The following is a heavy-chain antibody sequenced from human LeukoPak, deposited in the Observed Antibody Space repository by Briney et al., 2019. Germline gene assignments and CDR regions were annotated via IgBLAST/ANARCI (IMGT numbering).Heavy chain of an antibody. CDR2: IYSGGST. Sequence: PGGSLRLSCAASEFSVGSNYMTWVRQAPGKGLEWVSLIYSGGSTYYADSVKGRFTISRDNSKNTLYLQMNSLKTEDTAVYYCTTGPSYYYASGTQSRAMNDYWGQGTLVTVSS. J-gene: IGHJ4*02. CDR3: TTGPSYYYASGTQSRAMNDY. V-gene: IGHV3-66*01. CDR1: EFSVGSNY. D-gene: IGHD3-10*01.